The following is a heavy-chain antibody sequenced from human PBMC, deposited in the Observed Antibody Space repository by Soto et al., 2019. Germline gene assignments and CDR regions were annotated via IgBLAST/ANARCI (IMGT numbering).Heavy chain of an antibody. D-gene: IGHD2-15*01. V-gene: IGHV4-4*02. CDR1: GGSISSSNW. Sequence: QVQLQESGPGLVKPSGTLSLTCAVSGGSISSSNWWRWVREPPGKGLEWIGEIYPSGSTNDNPSLMSRVTISLDKSKHQFSRKLSSVTASDTAVYYCASLGYCSGGICYSGGYWGQGTLVTVSS. CDR2: IYPSGST. CDR3: ASLGYCSGGICYSGGY. J-gene: IGHJ4*02.